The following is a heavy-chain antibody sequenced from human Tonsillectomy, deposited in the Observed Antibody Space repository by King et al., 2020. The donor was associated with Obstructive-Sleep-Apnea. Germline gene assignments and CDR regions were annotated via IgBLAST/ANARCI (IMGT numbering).Heavy chain of an antibody. D-gene: IGHD3/OR15-3a*01. CDR1: GFTVSTYG. V-gene: IGHV3-30*03. CDR3: ARDLREHWTLDY. Sequence: GGGVGQPGGSRRRSCAASGFTVSTYGMPWVRQAPGKWLEWVADISYGGISKYYADSVKGRCIISRDNSRNTLYLQMNSLRPEDKAVDYCARDLREHWTLDYWGQGTLVTVS. J-gene: IGHJ4*02. CDR2: ISYGGISK.